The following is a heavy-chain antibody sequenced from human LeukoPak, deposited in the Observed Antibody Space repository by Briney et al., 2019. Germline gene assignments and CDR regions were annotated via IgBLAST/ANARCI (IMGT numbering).Heavy chain of an antibody. CDR2: VHLNGAT. Sequence: PSETLSLTCTVSGGSISSYYWSWVRQPPGKGLEWIGEVHLNGATNYNPSLESRVSMSIDKSKNQLSLKLSSVTAADTATYYCTRESGAFSPFGFWGQGTLVTVSS. CDR3: TRESGAFSPFGF. D-gene: IGHD1-26*01. CDR1: GGSISSYY. V-gene: IGHV4-4*02. J-gene: IGHJ4*02.